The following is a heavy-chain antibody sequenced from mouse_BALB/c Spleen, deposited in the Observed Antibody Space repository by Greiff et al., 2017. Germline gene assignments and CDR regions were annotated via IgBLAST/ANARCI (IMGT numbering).Heavy chain of an antibody. CDR2: IRNKANGYTT. J-gene: IGHJ4*01. CDR1: GFTFTDYY. Sequence: EVHLVESGGGLVQPGGSLRLSCATSGFTFTDYYMSWVRQPPGKALEWLGFIRNKANGYTTEYSASVKGRFTISRDNSQSILYLQMNTLRAEDSANYYCARDMDYWGQGTSVTVSS. V-gene: IGHV7-3*02. CDR3: ARDMDY.